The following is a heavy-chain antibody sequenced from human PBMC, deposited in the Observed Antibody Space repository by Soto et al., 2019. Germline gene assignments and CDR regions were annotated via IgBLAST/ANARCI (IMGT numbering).Heavy chain of an antibody. CDR1: GGSVSSGSYY. D-gene: IGHD3-10*01. V-gene: IGHV4-61*01. J-gene: IGHJ4*02. Sequence: QVQLQESGPGLVKPSETLSLTCTVSGGSVSSGSYYWSWIRQPPGKGLEWIGYIYYSGSTNYNPSLKSRTTISVDTYKNQFSLKLSSVTAADTAVYYCARAWGLVRGVSGVYFDYWGQGTLVTVSS. CDR2: IYYSGST. CDR3: ARAWGLVRGVSGVYFDY.